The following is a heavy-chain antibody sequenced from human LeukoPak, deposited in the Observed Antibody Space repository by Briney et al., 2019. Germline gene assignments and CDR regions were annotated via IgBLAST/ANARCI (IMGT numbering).Heavy chain of an antibody. V-gene: IGHV4-39*07. D-gene: IGHD1-14*01. CDR3: ARDFAYGGPEFDY. Sequence: PSETLSLTCTVSGGSISSSSYYWGWIRQPPGKGLEWIGSIYYSGSTYYNPSLKSRVTISVDTSKNQFSLKLSSVTAADTAVYYCARDFAYGGPEFDYWGQGTLVTVSS. J-gene: IGHJ4*02. CDR2: IYYSGST. CDR1: GGSISSSSYY.